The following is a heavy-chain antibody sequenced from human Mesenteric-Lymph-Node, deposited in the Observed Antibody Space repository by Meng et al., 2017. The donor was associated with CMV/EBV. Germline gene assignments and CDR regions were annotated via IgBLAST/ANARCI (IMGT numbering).Heavy chain of an antibody. V-gene: IGHV1-8*03. J-gene: IGHJ4*02. D-gene: IGHD2-2*01. CDR1: GYTFTSYD. CDR3: ARGRGGYCSSTSCLFDY. Sequence: SVKVSCKASGYTFTSYDINWVRQATGQGLEWMGWMNPNSGNTGYAQKFQGRVTVTRNTSISTAYTELSSLRAEDTAVYYRARGRGGYCSSTSCLFDYWGQGTLVTVSS. CDR2: MNPNSGNT.